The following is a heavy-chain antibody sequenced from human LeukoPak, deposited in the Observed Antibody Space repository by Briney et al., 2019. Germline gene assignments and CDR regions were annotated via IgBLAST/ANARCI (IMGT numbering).Heavy chain of an antibody. V-gene: IGHV4-4*02. CDR3: ARFGIVVVEGAFDI. D-gene: IGHD3-22*01. Sequence: KPSETLSLTCAVSGGSISSSNWWSWVRQPPGKGLEWIGEIYHSGSTNYNPSLKSRVTISVDKSKNQFSLKLSSVTAADTAVYYCARFGIVVVEGAFDIWGQGTMVTVSS. CDR2: IYHSGST. CDR1: GGSISSSNW. J-gene: IGHJ3*02.